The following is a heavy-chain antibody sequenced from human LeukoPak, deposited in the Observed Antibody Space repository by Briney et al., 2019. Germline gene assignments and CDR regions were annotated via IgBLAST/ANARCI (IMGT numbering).Heavy chain of an antibody. D-gene: IGHD6-13*01. CDR2: IYTSGST. CDR1: GGSISSYY. J-gene: IGHJ6*03. CDR3: ARGGVAAAGGDGLNYYYYYMDV. V-gene: IGHV4-4*07. Sequence: SETLSLTCTVSGGSISSYYWSWIRQPAGKGLEWIGRIYTSGSTNYNPSLKSRVTISVDTSKNLFSLKLSSVTAADTAVYYCARGGVAAAGGDGLNYYYYYMDVWGKGTTVTVSS.